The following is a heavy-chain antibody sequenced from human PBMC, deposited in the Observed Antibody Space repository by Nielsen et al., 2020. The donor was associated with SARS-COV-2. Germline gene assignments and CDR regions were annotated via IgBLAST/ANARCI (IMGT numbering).Heavy chain of an antibody. CDR1: GFTFSNYW. CDR2: LNPDGSDK. D-gene: IGHD5-12*01. J-gene: IGHJ5*02. Sequence: GESLKISCAASGFTFSNYWMTWIRQAPGKGLEWVAHLNPDGSDKYYVDSVKGRFTISRDNAKRYLYVQMNSLRAEDTAVYYCARGPQWLRLDYFDPWGQGTLVTVSS. V-gene: IGHV3-7*01. CDR3: ARGPQWLRLDYFDP.